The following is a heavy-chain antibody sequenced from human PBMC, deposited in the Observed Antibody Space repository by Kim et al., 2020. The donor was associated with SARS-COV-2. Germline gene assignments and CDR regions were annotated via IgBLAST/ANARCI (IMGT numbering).Heavy chain of an antibody. J-gene: IGHJ6*02. D-gene: IGHD6-13*01. CDR1: GFTFSSYG. CDR2: IWYDGSNK. V-gene: IGHV3-33*01. Sequence: GGSLRLSCAASGFTFSSYGMHWVRQAPGKGLEWVAVIWYDGSNKYYADSVKGRFTISRDNSKNTLYLQMNSLRAEDTAVYYCARDGAASKNYYYYYGMDVWGQGTTVTVSS. CDR3: ARDGAASKNYYYYYGMDV.